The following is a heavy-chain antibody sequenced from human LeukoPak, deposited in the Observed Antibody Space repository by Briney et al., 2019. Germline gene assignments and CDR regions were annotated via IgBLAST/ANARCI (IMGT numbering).Heavy chain of an antibody. V-gene: IGHV4-39*07. CDR2: GDYSGGT. CDR3: AGERGEEYSSGWYKRNYFDN. CDR1: GDSFSSVTDY. D-gene: IGHD6-19*01. Sequence: PSETLSLTCTVSGDSFSSVTDYWAWIRQPPGKGLEWIASGDYSGGTYYNPSLESRVAISADMSKNQFSLKLTSVTGADTAVYYCAGERGEEYSSGWYKRNYFDNWGRGIRVTVSS. J-gene: IGHJ4*02.